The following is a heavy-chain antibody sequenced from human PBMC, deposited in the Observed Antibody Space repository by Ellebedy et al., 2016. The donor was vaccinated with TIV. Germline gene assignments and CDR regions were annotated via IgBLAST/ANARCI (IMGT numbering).Heavy chain of an antibody. CDR3: ARLYYYDSSGNAFDI. CDR1: GGTFSSYA. J-gene: IGHJ3*02. Sequence: ASVKVSCKASGGTFSSYAISWVRQAPGQGLEWMGRIIPILGIANYAQKFQGRVTITADKSTSTAYMELSSLRSEDTAVYYCARLYYYDSSGNAFDIWGQGTMVTVSS. V-gene: IGHV1-69*04. CDR2: IIPILGIA. D-gene: IGHD3-22*01.